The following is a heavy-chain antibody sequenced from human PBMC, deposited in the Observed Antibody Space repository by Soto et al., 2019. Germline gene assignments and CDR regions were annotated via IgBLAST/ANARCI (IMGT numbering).Heavy chain of an antibody. Sequence: GGSLRLSCEGTGFNFSSYWMHWVRQAPGKGLEWGANTKRDASETYYADSVKGRFTISRDNARNSLYLQMNSLRVEDTAVYYCARPPVKGIHVWGQGTTVTVYS. CDR3: ARPPVKGIHV. CDR2: TKRDASET. J-gene: IGHJ6*02. CDR1: GFNFSSYW. V-gene: IGHV3-7*01. D-gene: IGHD4-17*01.